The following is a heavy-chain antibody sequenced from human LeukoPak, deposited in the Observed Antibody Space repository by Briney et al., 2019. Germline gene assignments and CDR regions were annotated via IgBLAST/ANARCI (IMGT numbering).Heavy chain of an antibody. CDR1: GGPFSGYY. J-gene: IGHJ4*02. V-gene: IGHV4-34*01. CDR2: INHSGST. CDR3: ASYGDYSNFDY. D-gene: IGHD4-17*01. Sequence: SETLSLTCAVYGGPFSGYYWSWIRQPPGKGLEWIGEINHSGSTNYNPSLKSRVTISVDTSKNQFSLKLSSVTAADTAVYYCASYGDYSNFDYWGQGTLVTVSS.